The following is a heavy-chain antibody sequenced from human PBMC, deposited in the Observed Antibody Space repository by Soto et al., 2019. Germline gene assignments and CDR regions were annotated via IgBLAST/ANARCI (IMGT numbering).Heavy chain of an antibody. J-gene: IGHJ3*02. CDR1: GYSFTSYW. CDR2: IYPGDSDT. V-gene: IGHV5-51*01. D-gene: IGHD4-17*01. CDR3: ARHRTTVTTLGAFDI. Sequence: PGESLKISCKGSGYSFTSYWIGWVRQMPGKGLEWMGIIYPGDSDTRYSPSFQGQVTISADKSISTAYLQWSSLKASDTAMYYWARHRTTVTTLGAFDIWGQGTMVTVSS.